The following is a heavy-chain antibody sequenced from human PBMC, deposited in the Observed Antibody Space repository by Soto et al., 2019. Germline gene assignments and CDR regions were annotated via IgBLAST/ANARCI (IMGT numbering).Heavy chain of an antibody. CDR1: GFTFSGSA. J-gene: IGHJ6*02. D-gene: IGHD6-19*01. CDR3: AKEGHNSCWYGDV. Sequence: VQLLESGGALVQPGGSLRLSCAASGFTFSGSAMTWVRQAPGKWLEYVSSITRGGSEAFHAYSVKGRFTMSRDNSKNMAYLQTNSLRAEDTGVYYCAKEGHNSCWYGDVCGQGALVTVSS. CDR2: ITRGGSEA. V-gene: IGHV3-23*01.